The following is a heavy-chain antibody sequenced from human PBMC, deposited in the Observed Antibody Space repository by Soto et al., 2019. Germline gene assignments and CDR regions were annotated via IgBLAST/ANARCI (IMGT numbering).Heavy chain of an antibody. CDR2: ISGSGGST. Sequence: PGESLKISCAASGFTFSSYAMSWVRQAPGKGLEWVSAISGSGGSTYYADSVKGRFTISRDNSKNTLYLQMNSLRAEDTAVYYRAKGISDQLLIGNAWFDPWGQGTLVTVSS. D-gene: IGHD2-2*01. CDR1: GFTFSSYA. J-gene: IGHJ5*02. V-gene: IGHV3-23*01. CDR3: AKGISDQLLIGNAWFDP.